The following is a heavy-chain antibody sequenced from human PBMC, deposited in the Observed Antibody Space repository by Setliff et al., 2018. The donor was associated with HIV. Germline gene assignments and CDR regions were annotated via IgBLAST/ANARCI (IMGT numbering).Heavy chain of an antibody. D-gene: IGHD4-17*01. J-gene: IGHJ4*02. CDR1: GGSISSSRYY. Sequence: PSETLSLTCTVSGGSISSSRYYWGWIRQPPGKGLEWIGTIYYSGSTFYNPSFKSRVTMSVDTSKNQFSLRLTSVTAADTAVYYCAGYGDYWGQGTLVTVSS. CDR2: IYYSGST. CDR3: AGYGDY. V-gene: IGHV4-39*01.